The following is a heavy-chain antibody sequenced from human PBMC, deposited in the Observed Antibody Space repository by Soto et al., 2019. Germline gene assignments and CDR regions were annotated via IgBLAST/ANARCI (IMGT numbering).Heavy chain of an antibody. V-gene: IGHV4-34*01. J-gene: IGHJ3*02. CDR1: GGFVSSGNYY. Sequence: QVQLQQWGAGLLKPSETLSLTCAVYGGFVSSGNYYWSWIRQPPGKGLEWIGEMSHSGGTHFNPSLRSRVTILVDTSKNQFSLKMTSVAAADTVLYYCARVERGTTTTVVDAFDIWGPGTMVTVSS. D-gene: IGHD4-4*01. CDR2: MSHSGGT. CDR3: ARVERGTTTTVVDAFDI.